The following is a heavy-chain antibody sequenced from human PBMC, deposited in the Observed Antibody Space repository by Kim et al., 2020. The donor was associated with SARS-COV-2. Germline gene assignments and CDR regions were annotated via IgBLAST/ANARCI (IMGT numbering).Heavy chain of an antibody. V-gene: IGHV1-69*13. CDR1: GGTFSSYA. D-gene: IGHD5-18*01. Sequence: SVKVSCKASGGTFSSYAISWVRQAPGQGLEWMGGIIPIFGTANYAQKFQGRVTITADESTSTAYMELSSLRSEDTAVYYCARGGYSYGQGLVYYYYGMDVWGQGTTVTVSS. CDR2: IIPIFGTA. J-gene: IGHJ6*02. CDR3: ARGGYSYGQGLVYYYYGMDV.